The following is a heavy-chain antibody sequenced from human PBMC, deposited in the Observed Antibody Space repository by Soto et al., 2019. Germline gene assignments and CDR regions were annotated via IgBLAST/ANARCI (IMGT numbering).Heavy chain of an antibody. CDR3: AREFRSGMRHYYYYGMDV. D-gene: IGHD2-2*01. V-gene: IGHV1-18*01. CDR1: GYTFTSYG. J-gene: IGHJ6*02. Sequence: ASVKVSCKASGYTFTSYGISWVRQAPGQGLEWMGWISAYNGNTNYAQKLQGRVTMTTDTSTSTAYMELRSLRSDDTAVYYCAREFRSGMRHYYYYGMDVWGQGTTVTVSS. CDR2: ISAYNGNT.